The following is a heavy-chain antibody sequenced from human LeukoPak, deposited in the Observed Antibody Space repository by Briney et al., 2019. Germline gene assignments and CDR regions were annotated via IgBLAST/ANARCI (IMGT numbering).Heavy chain of an antibody. J-gene: IGHJ4*02. CDR2: ISASGAYT. CDR3: AKSPDNSWSSYYFDY. V-gene: IGHV3-23*01. D-gene: IGHD6-13*01. Sequence: PGGSLRLSCAASGFTFSSYSMNWVRQAPGRGLEWVSGISASGAYTYYADSVKGRFTISRDNSKNTLYLQMNSLRAEDTAVYYCAKSPDNSWSSYYFDYWGQGTLVAVSS. CDR1: GFTFSSYS.